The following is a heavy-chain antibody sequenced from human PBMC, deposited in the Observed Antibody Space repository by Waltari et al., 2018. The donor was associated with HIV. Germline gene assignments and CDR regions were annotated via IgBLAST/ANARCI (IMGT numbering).Heavy chain of an antibody. V-gene: IGHV3-72*01. Sequence: EVQLVESGGGLVQPGGSLRLSCAASGFTFSAHYMDWVRPAPGKGLEWVGRTRNKANSYITQYAASVKGRFTISRDDSKNSLYLQMNRLKTEDTAVYYCAREWSLDTAMVHWYFDLWGRGTLVTVSS. CDR2: TRNKANSYIT. CDR1: GFTFSAHY. CDR3: AREWSLDTAMVHWYFDL. D-gene: IGHD5-18*01. J-gene: IGHJ2*01.